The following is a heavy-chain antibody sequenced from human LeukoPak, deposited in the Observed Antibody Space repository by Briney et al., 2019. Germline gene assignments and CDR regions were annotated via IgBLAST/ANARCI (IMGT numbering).Heavy chain of an antibody. CDR2: INPNSGGT. J-gene: IGHJ5*02. Sequence: ASVKVSCKASGYTFTGYYMHWVRQAPGQGLEWMGWINPNSGGTNYAQKFQGRVTMTRDTSISTAYMELSGLRSDDTAVYYCARAYDSSGYWINWFDPWGQGTLVTVSS. CDR3: ARAYDSSGYWINWFDP. D-gene: IGHD3-22*01. CDR1: GYTFTGYY. V-gene: IGHV1-2*02.